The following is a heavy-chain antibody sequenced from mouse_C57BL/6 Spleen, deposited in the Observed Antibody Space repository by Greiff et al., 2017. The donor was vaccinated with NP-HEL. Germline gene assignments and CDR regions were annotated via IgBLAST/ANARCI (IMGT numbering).Heavy chain of an antibody. J-gene: IGHJ3*01. D-gene: IGHD2-4*01. CDR2: ISDGGSYT. Sequence: EVKLVESGGGLVKPGGSLKLSCAASGFTFSSYAMSWVRQTPEKRLEWVATISDGGSYTYYPDNVKGRFTISRDNAKNNLYLQMSHLKSEDTAMYYCARVYDYDASFAYWGQGTLVTVSA. V-gene: IGHV5-4*03. CDR3: ARVYDYDASFAY. CDR1: GFTFSSYA.